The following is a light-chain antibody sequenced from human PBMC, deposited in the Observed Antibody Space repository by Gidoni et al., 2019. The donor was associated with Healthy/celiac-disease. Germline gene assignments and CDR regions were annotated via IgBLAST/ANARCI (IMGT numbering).Light chain of an antibody. Sequence: EIVLIHSPATLSLSPGERATLSCRASQSASSYLAWSQQKPGQAPRLLIYDASNNATRSPARFSSSGSGTEYTITNSSREHEEFAVYYCQKRSNWPPCTFGPGTKVDIK. V-gene: IGKV3-11*01. CDR3: QKRSNWPPCT. CDR1: QSASSY. CDR2: DAS. J-gene: IGKJ3*01.